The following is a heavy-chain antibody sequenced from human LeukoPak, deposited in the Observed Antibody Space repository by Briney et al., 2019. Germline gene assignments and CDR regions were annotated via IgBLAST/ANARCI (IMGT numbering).Heavy chain of an antibody. D-gene: IGHD5-18*01. CDR2: ISGGGGTT. CDR1: GITFSSYA. J-gene: IGHJ4*02. Sequence: GASLRLSCAASGITFSSYAMSWVRQPPGKRLEWGSAISGGGGTTCYPASVKGRFTISRDNSTNTLYPQMNRLRAEDTAVYYCAKDDTAIAELYFDYWGQGTLVTVSS. V-gene: IGHV3-23*01. CDR3: AKDDTAIAELYFDY.